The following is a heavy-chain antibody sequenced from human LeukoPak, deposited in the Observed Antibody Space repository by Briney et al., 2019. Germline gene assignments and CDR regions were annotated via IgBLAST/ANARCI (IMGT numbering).Heavy chain of an antibody. CDR3: TRVGYIDEGIDY. J-gene: IGHJ4*02. CDR1: GFALSSHW. CDR2: VNRDGSEK. D-gene: IGHD5-24*01. V-gene: IGHV3-7*04. Sequence: GGSLRLSCAASGFALSSHWMTWVRQVPGRGPEWVANVNRDGSEKSYVDSVKGRFTISRDNAKNSLYLQMNSLRAEDTAIYYCTRVGYIDEGIDYWGQGTLVTVSS.